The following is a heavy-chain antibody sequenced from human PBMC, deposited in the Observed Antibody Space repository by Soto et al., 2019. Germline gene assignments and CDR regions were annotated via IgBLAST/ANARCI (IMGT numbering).Heavy chain of an antibody. Sequence: GGSLRLSCASSGFPFSSYAMSWVRQAPGKGLKWVSAISGSGGSTYYADSVKGRFTISRDNSKNTLYLQMNSLRAEDTAVYYCAKETQYSSSWYVGWFDPWGQGTLVTVSS. CDR2: ISGSGGST. D-gene: IGHD6-13*01. CDR3: AKETQYSSSWYVGWFDP. J-gene: IGHJ5*02. CDR1: GFPFSSYA. V-gene: IGHV3-23*01.